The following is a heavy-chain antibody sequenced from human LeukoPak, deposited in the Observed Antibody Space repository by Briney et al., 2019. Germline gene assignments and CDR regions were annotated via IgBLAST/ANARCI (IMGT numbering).Heavy chain of an antibody. J-gene: IGHJ4*02. CDR1: GFTFNTYA. Sequence: PGGSLRLSCAASGFTFNTYAVSWVRQAPGKGLEWVSSISGRGSSTYYADSVKGRFTISRDNSKNTLSLQMNSLRPEDTAVYYCAKGRLEPLDFDYYGQGTLVTVYS. CDR2: ISGRGSST. D-gene: IGHD1-1*01. CDR3: AKGRLEPLDFDY. V-gene: IGHV3-23*01.